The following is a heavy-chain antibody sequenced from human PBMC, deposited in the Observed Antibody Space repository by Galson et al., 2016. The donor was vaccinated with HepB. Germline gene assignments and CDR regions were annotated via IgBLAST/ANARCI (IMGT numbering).Heavy chain of an antibody. V-gene: IGHV1-18*01. CDR2: ISAYNGNT. J-gene: IGHJ4*02. CDR3: ASATLGYCNGVSCYVPLD. Sequence: SVKVSCKASGYTFTSYGISWVRQAPGQGLEWMGWISAYNGNTSYAQNLQGRVTMTTDTSTSTLYMELRSLRSDDTAVYYCASATLGYCNGVSCYVPLDWGQGTLVTVSS. D-gene: IGHD2-15*01. CDR1: GYTFTSYG.